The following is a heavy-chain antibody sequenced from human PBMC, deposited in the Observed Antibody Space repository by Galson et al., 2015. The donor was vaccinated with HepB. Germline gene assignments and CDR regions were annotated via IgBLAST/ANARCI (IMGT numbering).Heavy chain of an antibody. CDR3: TTAQWLVRSYRFDY. CDR2: IKSKTDGGTT. Sequence: SLRLSCAASGFTFSNAWMSWVRQAPGKGLEWVGRIKSKTDGGTTDYAAPVKGRFTISRDDSKNTLYLQMNSLKTEDTAVYYCTTAQWLVRSYRFDYWGQGTLVTVSS. J-gene: IGHJ4*02. D-gene: IGHD6-19*01. CDR1: GFTFSNAW. V-gene: IGHV3-15*01.